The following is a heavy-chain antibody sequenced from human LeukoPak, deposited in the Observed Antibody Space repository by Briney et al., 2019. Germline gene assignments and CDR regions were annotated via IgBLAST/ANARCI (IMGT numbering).Heavy chain of an antibody. CDR3: ARGDSGYDGDYYYYGMDV. J-gene: IGHJ6*04. CDR1: GFTFSSY. V-gene: IGHV4-31*02. Sequence: LRLSCAASGFTFSSYWSWIRQHPGKGLEWIGYIYYSGSTYYNPSLKSRVTISVDTSKNQFSLKLSSVTAADTAVYYCARGDSGYDGDYYYYGMDVWGKGTTVTVSS. D-gene: IGHD5-12*01. CDR2: IYYSGST.